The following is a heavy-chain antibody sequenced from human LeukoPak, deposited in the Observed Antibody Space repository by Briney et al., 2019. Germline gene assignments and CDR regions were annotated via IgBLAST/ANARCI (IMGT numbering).Heavy chain of an antibody. CDR1: GGSFSGYY. CDR3: ARLTMVRGVNS. CDR2: INHSGST. D-gene: IGHD3-10*01. Sequence: PSETLSLTCGVYGGSFSGYYWSWIRQPPGKGLEWIGEINHSGSTNYNPSLKSRVTISVDTSKNQFSLKLSSVTAADTAVYYCARLTMVRGVNSWGQGTLVTVSS. J-gene: IGHJ4*02. V-gene: IGHV4-34*01.